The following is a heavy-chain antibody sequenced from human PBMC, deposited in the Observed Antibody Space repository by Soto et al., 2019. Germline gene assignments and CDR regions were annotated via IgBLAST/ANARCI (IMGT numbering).Heavy chain of an antibody. J-gene: IGHJ6*02. CDR1: GYTFTGYY. V-gene: IGHV1-2*02. Sequence: ASVKVSCKASGYTFTGYYMHWVRQAPGQGLEWMGWINPNSGGTNYSQKFQGRVTMTRDTSISTAYMELSRLRSDDTAVYYCARDQIAVAGPTNYYYYGMDVWGQGTTVTVSS. CDR3: ARDQIAVAGPTNYYYYGMDV. CDR2: INPNSGGT. D-gene: IGHD6-19*01.